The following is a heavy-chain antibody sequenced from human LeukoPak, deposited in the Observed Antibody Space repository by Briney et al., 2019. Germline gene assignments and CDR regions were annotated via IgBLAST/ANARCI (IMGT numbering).Heavy chain of an antibody. V-gene: IGHV5-51*01. D-gene: IGHD4-17*01. J-gene: IGHJ6*02. CDR3: ARHNYGDLVKHYYYYGMDV. CDR1: GDVFTTYW. Sequence: PGESLKISCKSSGDVFTTYWIGWVRQMPGKGLEWMGIIYPDDSDTKYSPSFQGQVTISVDKSISTAYLQWSSLKASDTAMYYCARHNYGDLVKHYYYYGMDVWGQGTTVTVSS. CDR2: IYPDDSDT.